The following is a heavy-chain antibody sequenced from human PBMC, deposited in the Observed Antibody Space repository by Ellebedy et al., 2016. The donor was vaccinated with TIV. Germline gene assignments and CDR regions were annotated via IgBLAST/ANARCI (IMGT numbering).Heavy chain of an antibody. CDR3: ARAESGGYAWDY. D-gene: IGHD5-12*01. V-gene: IGHV1-69*01. J-gene: IGHJ4*02. Sequence: YAQKFQGRASITADDSTSTAYMELSGLRSEDTAVYFCARAESGGYAWDYWGQGTLVTVSS.